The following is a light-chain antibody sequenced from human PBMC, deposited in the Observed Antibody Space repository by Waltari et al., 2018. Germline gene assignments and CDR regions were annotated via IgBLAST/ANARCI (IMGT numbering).Light chain of an antibody. CDR2: YAS. CDR3: HQSSSLPWT. Sequence: EIVLTQSPDFQSVTAEEKVTITCRASQSIGSNLHWYQQKPDQSPKLLINYASQFISGVPSRFTGSGSGTEFTLTISSLEAEDGAAYYCHQSSSLPWTFGQGTKVEIK. CDR1: QSIGSN. V-gene: IGKV6D-21*02. J-gene: IGKJ1*01.